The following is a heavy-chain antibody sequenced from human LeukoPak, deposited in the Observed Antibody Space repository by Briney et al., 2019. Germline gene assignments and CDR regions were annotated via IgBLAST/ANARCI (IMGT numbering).Heavy chain of an antibody. CDR3: AKDQLWFGELLFDY. CDR2: ISGGGGYT. D-gene: IGHD3-10*01. CDR1: GFSFSSYA. J-gene: IGHJ4*02. Sequence: GGSLRLSCAASGFSFSSYAMNWVRQAPGKGLEWVSTISGGGGYTYYADSVKGRFTISRDSSKNALYLQMNSLRAEDTAVYYCAKDQLWFGELLFDYWGQGTLVTVSS. V-gene: IGHV3-23*01.